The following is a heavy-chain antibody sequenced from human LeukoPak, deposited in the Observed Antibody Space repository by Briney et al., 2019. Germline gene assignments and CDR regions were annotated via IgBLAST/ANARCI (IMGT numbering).Heavy chain of an antibody. CDR1: GFTFGNYG. Sequence: GRSLRLSCVASGFTFGNYGMHWVRQAPGKGLEWLAVISYDGSNKDYADSVKGRFTISRDNSKNTLYLQMNSLRAEDTAVYYCAIRIAASDFDYWGQGTLVTVSS. CDR2: ISYDGSNK. D-gene: IGHD6-13*01. V-gene: IGHV3-30*03. CDR3: AIRIAASDFDY. J-gene: IGHJ4*02.